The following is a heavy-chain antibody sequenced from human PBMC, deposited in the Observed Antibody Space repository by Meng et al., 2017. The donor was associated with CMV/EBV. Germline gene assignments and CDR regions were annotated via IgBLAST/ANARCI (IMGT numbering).Heavy chain of an antibody. J-gene: IGHJ4*02. CDR2: ISAYNGNT. D-gene: IGHD2-15*01. CDR3: ARMEVGGGSCYSDY. CDR1: GYTFTSYG. Sequence: HRGQAGAEVKKPGAAVKVSCKASGYTFTSYGISWVRQAPGQGLEWMGWISAYNGNTNYSQKLQGRVTMTTDTSTSTAYMELRSLRSDDTAVYYCARMEVGGGSCYSDYWGQGTLVTVSS. V-gene: IGHV1-18*01.